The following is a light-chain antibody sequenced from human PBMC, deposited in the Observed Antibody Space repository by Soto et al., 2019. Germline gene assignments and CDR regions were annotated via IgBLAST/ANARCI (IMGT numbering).Light chain of an antibody. CDR2: GAP. CDR3: PQLTSYSLT. V-gene: IGKV1-9*01. Sequence: RLTQSTSALSASVGDRFSITCRARQGPSTYFAWYQQKTGKAPKLLIYGAPTLQRAVPSSFGSSGSGTDFALYISSMLLEDFATYYCPQLTSYSLTCVGGTKVDI. J-gene: IGKJ4*01. CDR1: QGPSTY.